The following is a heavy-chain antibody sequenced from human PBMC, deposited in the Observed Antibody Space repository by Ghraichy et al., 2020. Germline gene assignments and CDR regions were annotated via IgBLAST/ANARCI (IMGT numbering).Heavy chain of an antibody. V-gene: IGHV3-11*01. J-gene: IGHJ6*02. D-gene: IGHD3-22*01. CDR3: ARSSAQPYFYGMDV. CDR2: ISSSGSTT. CDR1: GFTFSDYY. Sequence: RGSLRLSCAASGFTFSDYYMSWIRQAPGKGLEWVSYISSSGSTTHYADSVKGRFTISRDNAKNSLYLQMNSLRAEDTAVYYCARSSAQPYFYGMDVWGQGTTVTVSS.